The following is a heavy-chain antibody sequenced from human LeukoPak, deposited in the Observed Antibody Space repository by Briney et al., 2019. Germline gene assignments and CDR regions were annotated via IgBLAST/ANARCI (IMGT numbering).Heavy chain of an antibody. D-gene: IGHD2-8*01. J-gene: IGHJ4*02. V-gene: IGHV4-39*01. CDR3: ARQSSMVYAHIDY. CDR2: IYYSGST. Sequence: SETLSLTCTVSGGSISSSSYYWGWIRQPPGKGLEWIGTIYYSGSTYYNPSLKTRVTISVDTSKNQSSLKLSSVTAADTAVYYCARQSSMVYAHIDYWGQGTLVTVSS. CDR1: GGSISSSSYY.